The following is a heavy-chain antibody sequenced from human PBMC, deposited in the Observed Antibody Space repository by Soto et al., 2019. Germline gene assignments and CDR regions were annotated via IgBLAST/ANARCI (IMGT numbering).Heavy chain of an antibody. D-gene: IGHD5-12*01. J-gene: IGHJ6*03. Sequence: GGSLRLSCAASGFTFSSYSMNWVRQAPGKGLEWVSYISNSSSTIYYADSVKGRFTISRDNAKNSLYLQMNSLRAEDTAVYYCARDYSGYDFLNYYYYMDVWGKGTTVTVSS. CDR1: GFTFSSYS. CDR3: ARDYSGYDFLNYYYYMDV. CDR2: ISNSSSTI. V-gene: IGHV3-48*01.